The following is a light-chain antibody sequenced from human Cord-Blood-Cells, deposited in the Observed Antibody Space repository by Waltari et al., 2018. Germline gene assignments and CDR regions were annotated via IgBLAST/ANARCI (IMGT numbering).Light chain of an antibody. CDR3: SSYTSSSTV. V-gene: IGLV2-14*01. CDR1: SRDVGGYNY. J-gene: IGLJ2*01. Sequence: QSALTQPASVPGSPGQSITISCTGTSRDVGGYNYVSWYQQHPGKAPKLMIYEVSNRPSGVSNRFSGSKSGNTASLTISGLQAEDEADYYCSSYTSSSTVFGGGTKLTVL. CDR2: EVS.